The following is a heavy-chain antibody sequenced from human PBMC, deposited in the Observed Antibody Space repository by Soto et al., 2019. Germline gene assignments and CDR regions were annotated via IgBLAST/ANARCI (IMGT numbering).Heavy chain of an antibody. CDR2: ISSSGDST. Sequence: EVQLLESGGGLIQRGGSLRLSCAASGFTFSSYAMSWVRQAPGKGLEWVSTISSSGDSTYYADSVKGRLTISRDNSKFTLYLEMNFLRAEDTAVYYCAKDGGSSSWHIDYWGQGTLVTVSS. V-gene: IGHV3-23*01. CDR3: AKDGGSSSWHIDY. CDR1: GFTFSSYA. D-gene: IGHD6-13*01. J-gene: IGHJ4*02.